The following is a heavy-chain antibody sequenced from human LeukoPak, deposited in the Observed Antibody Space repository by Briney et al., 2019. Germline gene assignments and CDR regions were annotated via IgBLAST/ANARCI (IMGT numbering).Heavy chain of an antibody. CDR3: AKDDYCSGGSCYSVRFDY. Sequence: GGSLRLSCAASGFTFSSYAMSWVRQAPRKGLEWVSAISGSGGSTYYADSVKGRFTISRDNSKNTLYLQMNSLRAEDTAVYYCAKDDYCSGGSCYSVRFDYWGQGTLVTVSS. J-gene: IGHJ4*02. CDR2: ISGSGGST. CDR1: GFTFSSYA. V-gene: IGHV3-23*01. D-gene: IGHD2-15*01.